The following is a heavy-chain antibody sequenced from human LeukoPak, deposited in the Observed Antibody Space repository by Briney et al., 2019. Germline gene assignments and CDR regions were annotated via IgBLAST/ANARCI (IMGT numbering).Heavy chain of an antibody. D-gene: IGHD7-27*01. CDR3: AKVANWGSITYYYYMDV. V-gene: IGHV3-7*01. CDR1: GFTFTNYW. Sequence: GGSLRLSCVASGFTFTNYWMNWVRQAPGKGLEWVASIKQDGSQKSYVDSVKGRFTISRDNAENSLSLQMDSLRAEDTAVYYCAKVANWGSITYYYYMDVWGKGTTVTVSS. J-gene: IGHJ6*03. CDR2: IKQDGSQK.